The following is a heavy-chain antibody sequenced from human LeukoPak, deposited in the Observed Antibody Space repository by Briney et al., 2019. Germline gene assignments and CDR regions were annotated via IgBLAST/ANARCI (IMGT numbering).Heavy chain of an antibody. CDR3: ARVWISSWYFGVLPPPRNYYGMDV. J-gene: IGHJ6*02. V-gene: IGHV3-7*02. D-gene: IGHD6-13*01. CDR1: GFTFSSYW. Sequence: GGSLRLSCAASGFTFSSYWMSWVRQAPGKGLEWVANIKQDGSEKYYVDSVKGRFTISRDNAKNSLYLQMNSLRAEDTAVYYCARVWISSWYFGVLPPPRNYYGMDVWGQGTTVTVSS. CDR2: IKQDGSEK.